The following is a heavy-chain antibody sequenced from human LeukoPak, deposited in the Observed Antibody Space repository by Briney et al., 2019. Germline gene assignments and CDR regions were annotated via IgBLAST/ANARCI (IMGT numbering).Heavy chain of an antibody. Sequence: GASVNVSCKASGYTFTSYAMHWVRQAPGQRLEWMGWINAGNGNTKYSQKFQGRVTITRDTSASTAYMELSSLRSEDTAMYYCAMRKPYDSSGPFDYWGQGTLVTVSS. J-gene: IGHJ4*02. D-gene: IGHD3-22*01. CDR2: INAGNGNT. V-gene: IGHV1-3*01. CDR3: AMRKPYDSSGPFDY. CDR1: GYTFTSYA.